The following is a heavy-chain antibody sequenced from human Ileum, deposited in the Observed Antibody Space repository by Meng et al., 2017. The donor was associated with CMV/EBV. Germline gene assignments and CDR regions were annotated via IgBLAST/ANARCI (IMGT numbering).Heavy chain of an antibody. Sequence: GESLKISCAASGFTFGTYSMNWVRQAPGKGLEWVSSISSSSSYIYYADSVKGRFTISRDNGKNSLYLQMTSLRPEDTAVYYCARDHLHSSSSGRFYQYGMDVWGQGTTVTVSS. J-gene: IGHJ6*02. CDR3: ARDHLHSSSSGRFYQYGMDV. CDR1: GFTFGTYS. CDR2: ISSSSSYI. D-gene: IGHD6-6*01. V-gene: IGHV3-21*01.